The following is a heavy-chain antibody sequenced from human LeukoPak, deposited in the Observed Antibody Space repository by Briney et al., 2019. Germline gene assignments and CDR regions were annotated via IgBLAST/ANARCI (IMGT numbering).Heavy chain of an antibody. CDR2: IYYSGST. CDR1: GGSISSYY. J-gene: IGHJ4*02. D-gene: IGHD3-22*01. CDR3: ASLSRSGYLDY. Sequence: PSETLSLTCTVSGGSISSYYWSWIRQPPGKGLEWIGYIYYSGSTNYNPSLKSRVTISVDTSKNQFSLKLCSITAADTAVYYCASLSRSGYLDYWGQGTLVTVSS. V-gene: IGHV4-59*01.